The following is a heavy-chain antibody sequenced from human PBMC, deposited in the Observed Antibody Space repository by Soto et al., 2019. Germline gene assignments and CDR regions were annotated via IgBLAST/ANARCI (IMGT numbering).Heavy chain of an antibody. CDR1: GGSISSSSYY. CDR3: ARAGLVVVAAPIHNWFDP. Sequence: SETLSLTCTVSGGSISSSSYYWGWIRQPPGKGLEWIGSIYYSGSTYYNPSLKSRVTISVDTSKNQFSLKLSSVTAADTAVYYCARAGLVVVAAPIHNWFDPWGQGTLVTVSS. CDR2: IYYSGST. J-gene: IGHJ5*02. V-gene: IGHV4-39*01. D-gene: IGHD2-15*01.